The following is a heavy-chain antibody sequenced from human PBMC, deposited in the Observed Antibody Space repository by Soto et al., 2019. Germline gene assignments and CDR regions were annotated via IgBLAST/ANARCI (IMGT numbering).Heavy chain of an antibody. J-gene: IGHJ4*02. D-gene: IGHD3-10*01. V-gene: IGHV4-59*08. CDR3: ARQVYYASGSYYDEYYFDF. CDR1: GASISSYY. CDR2: IYYTGST. Sequence: SETLSLTCTVSGASISSYYWSLIRQPPGKGLEWIGYIYYTGSTNYNPSLKSRVTISLDTSKNQFSLRLSSVTAADTAVYYCARQVYYASGSYYDEYYFDFWGQGTLVTVSS.